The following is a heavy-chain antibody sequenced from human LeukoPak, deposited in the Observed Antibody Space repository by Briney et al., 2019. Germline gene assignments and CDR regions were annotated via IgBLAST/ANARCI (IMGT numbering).Heavy chain of an antibody. V-gene: IGHV3-74*01. CDR3: ARGAARLGSDY. CDR1: GFTFSSYW. CDR2: INSDGSST. Sequence: PGGSLGLSCAASGFTFSSYWMHWVRQAPGKGLAWVSRINSDGSSTIYADSVKGRFTISRDNAKNTLYLQMNSLRAEDTAVYYCARGAARLGSDYWGQGTLVTVSS. J-gene: IGHJ4*02. D-gene: IGHD6-6*01.